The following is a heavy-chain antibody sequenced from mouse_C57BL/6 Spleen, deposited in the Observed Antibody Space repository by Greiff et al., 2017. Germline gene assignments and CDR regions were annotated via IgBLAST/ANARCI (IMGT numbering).Heavy chain of an antibody. D-gene: IGHD1-1*01. Sequence: QVHVKQPGTELVKPGASVKLSCKASGYTFTSYWMHWVKQRPGQGLEWIGNINPSNGGTNYNEKFKSKATLTVDKSSSTAYMQLSSLTSEDSAVYYCARSDYYGSSYVWYFDVWGTGTTVTVSS. V-gene: IGHV1-53*01. CDR1: GYTFTSYW. CDR2: INPSNGGT. J-gene: IGHJ1*03. CDR3: ARSDYYGSSYVWYFDV.